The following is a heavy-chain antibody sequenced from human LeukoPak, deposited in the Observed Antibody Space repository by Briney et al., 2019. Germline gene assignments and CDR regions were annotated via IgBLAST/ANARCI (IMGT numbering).Heavy chain of an antibody. CDR2: ISGSGGST. J-gene: IGHJ4*02. Sequence: GGSLRLSCAASGFTFSSYGMSWVRQAPGKGLEWVSAISGSGGSTYYADSVKGRFTISRDNSTNTLYLQMNSLRAEDTAVYYCAKASRAAAGSEMDYWGQGTLVTVSS. D-gene: IGHD6-13*01. V-gene: IGHV3-23*01. CDR3: AKASRAAAGSEMDY. CDR1: GFTFSSYG.